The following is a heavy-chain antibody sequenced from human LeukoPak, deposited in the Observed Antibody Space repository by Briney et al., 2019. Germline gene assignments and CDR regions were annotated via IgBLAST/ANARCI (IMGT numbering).Heavy chain of an antibody. CDR1: DYSVSSDYF. D-gene: IGHD1-1*01. CDR3: ARDRTNRHYYFDY. V-gene: IGHV4-38-2*02. Sequence: LETLSLTCTVSDYSVSSDYFWAWIRQPPGKGLEWIGSLFDTGRTFYNPSLKSRVSMSLAASKKQFSLTLTSVTAADTAVYYCARDRTNRHYYFDYWGQGTLVTVSS. J-gene: IGHJ4*02. CDR2: LFDTGRT.